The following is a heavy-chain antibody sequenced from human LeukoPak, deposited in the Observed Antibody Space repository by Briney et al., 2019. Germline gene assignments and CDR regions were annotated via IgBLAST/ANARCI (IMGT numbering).Heavy chain of an antibody. CDR3: AREYFVGGYYFDY. CDR2: IYSGGST. CDR1: GFTVSSNY. V-gene: IGHV3-66*02. J-gene: IGHJ4*02. Sequence: GGSLRLSCAASGFTVSSNYMSWVRQAPGKGLEWVSVIYSGGSTYYADSVKGRFTISRDNSKSTLYLQMNSLRAEDTAVYYCAREYFVGGYYFDYWGQGTLVTVSS. D-gene: IGHD3-9*01.